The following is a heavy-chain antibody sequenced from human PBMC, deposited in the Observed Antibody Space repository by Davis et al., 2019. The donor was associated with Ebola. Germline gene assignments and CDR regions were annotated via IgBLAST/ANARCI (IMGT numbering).Heavy chain of an antibody. CDR3: AREYYDFWSGYWGFDY. CDR1: GFTFSSYW. Sequence: PGGSLRLSCAASGFTFSSYWMHWVRQAPGKGPVWVSRINSDGSSTSYADSVKGRFTISRDNAKNTLYLQMNSLRAEDTAVYYCAREYYDFWSGYWGFDYWGQGTLVTVSS. J-gene: IGHJ4*02. D-gene: IGHD3-3*01. CDR2: INSDGSST. V-gene: IGHV3-74*01.